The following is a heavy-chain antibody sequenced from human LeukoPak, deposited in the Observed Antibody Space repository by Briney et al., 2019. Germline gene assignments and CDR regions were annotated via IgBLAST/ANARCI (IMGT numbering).Heavy chain of an antibody. D-gene: IGHD6-19*01. CDR2: IRYDGSNK. V-gene: IGHV3-30*02. CDR1: GFTFSSYG. Sequence: PGGSLRLSCAASGFTFSSYGMHWVRQAPGKGLEWVAFIRYDGSNKYYADSVKGRFTISRDNSKNTLYLQMNSLRAEDTAVYYCAREYSSGWYFDYWGQGTLVTVSS. J-gene: IGHJ4*02. CDR3: AREYSSGWYFDY.